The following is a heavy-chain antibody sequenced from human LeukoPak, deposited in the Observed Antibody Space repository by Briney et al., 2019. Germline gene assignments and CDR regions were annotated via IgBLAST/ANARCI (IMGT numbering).Heavy chain of an antibody. J-gene: IGHJ4*02. D-gene: IGHD6-19*01. CDR3: ARHLKLGWLGYYFDY. V-gene: IGHV4-38-2*02. CDR1: NYSINSGHY. Sequence: SETLSLTCSVSNYSINSGHYWGWIRQPPGKGLEWIGNIHRSGSSNNNPSLKSRFIITMDTSKNQFSLKLSSVTAADTAVYYCARHLKLGWLGYYFDYWGQGTLVTVSS. CDR2: IHRSGSS.